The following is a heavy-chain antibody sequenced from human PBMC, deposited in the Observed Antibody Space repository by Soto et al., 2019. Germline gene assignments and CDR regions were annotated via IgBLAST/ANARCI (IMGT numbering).Heavy chain of an antibody. CDR3: ARHGLSGYDWDRSLTWFDP. D-gene: IGHD5-12*01. J-gene: IGHJ5*02. CDR2: IYYSGST. V-gene: IGHV4-39*01. CDR1: GGSISSSSYY. Sequence: TSETLSLTCTVSGGSISSSSYYWGWIRQPPGKGLEWIGSIYYSGSTYYNPSLKGRVTISVDTSKNQFSLKLSSVTAADTAVYYCARHGLSGYDWDRSLTWFDPWGQGTLVTVSS.